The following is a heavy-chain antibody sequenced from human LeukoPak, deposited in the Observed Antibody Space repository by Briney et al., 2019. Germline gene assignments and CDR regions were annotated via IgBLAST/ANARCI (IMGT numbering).Heavy chain of an antibody. CDR3: ARDRLWAFDI. Sequence: GGSLRLSCAASGFTFYSYSMNWLRQAPGKGREGVSYISSSSSNIYYADSVKGRFTISRDNAKNSLYLQMNSLRDEDTAVYYCARDRLWAFDIWGQGTMVTVSS. V-gene: IGHV3-48*02. CDR1: GFTFYSYS. D-gene: IGHD2-21*01. J-gene: IGHJ3*02. CDR2: ISSSSSNI.